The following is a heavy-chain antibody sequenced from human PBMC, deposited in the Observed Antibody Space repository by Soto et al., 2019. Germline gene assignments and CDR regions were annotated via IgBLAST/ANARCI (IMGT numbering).Heavy chain of an antibody. CDR2: INEDGSEK. J-gene: IGHJ4*02. CDR3: ARHLFDY. V-gene: IGHV3-7*01. CDR1: GFTFSNYW. Sequence: GGSLILSCAASGFTFSNYWMNWVRQAPGKGLEWVANINEDGSEKYYVDSAKGRFTISRDNAKNSLYLQMSSLRAEDTAVYYCARHLFDYWGQGTLVTVSS.